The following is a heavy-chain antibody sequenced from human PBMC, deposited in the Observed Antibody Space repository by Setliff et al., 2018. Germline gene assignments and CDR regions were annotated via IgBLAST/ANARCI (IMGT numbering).Heavy chain of an antibody. J-gene: IGHJ4*02. D-gene: IGHD3-22*01. Sequence: GASVKVSCKASGFTFTSSAMQWVRQARGQRLEWIGWIVVGSGNTNYAQKFQERVTITRDMSTSTAYMELSSLRSEDTAVYYCAADPYYYDSSGYYPSFDYWGLGTLVTVSS. CDR3: AADPYYYDSSGYYPSFDY. CDR2: IVVGSGNT. CDR1: GFTFTSSA. V-gene: IGHV1-58*02.